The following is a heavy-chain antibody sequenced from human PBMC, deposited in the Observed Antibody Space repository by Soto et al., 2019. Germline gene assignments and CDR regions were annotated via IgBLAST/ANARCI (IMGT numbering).Heavy chain of an antibody. Sequence: GGSLRLSCAASGFTFANHGMSWVRQAPGKGLEWVSSIGGPDTYYADSVKGRFTISRDNSQNTLSLQMNSLRAEDTAVYYCAKIVTAVGITYWGQGTLVTVSS. D-gene: IGHD3-3*01. CDR1: GFTFANHG. V-gene: IGHV3-23*01. CDR3: AKIVTAVGITY. J-gene: IGHJ4*02. CDR2: IGGPDT.